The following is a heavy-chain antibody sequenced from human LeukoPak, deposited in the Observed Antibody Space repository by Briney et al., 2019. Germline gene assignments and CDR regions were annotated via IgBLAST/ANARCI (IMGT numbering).Heavy chain of an antibody. J-gene: IGHJ6*02. V-gene: IGHV4-4*07. Sequence: PSETLSLTCTVSGGPVSSYYWSWIRQSAGKGLEWIGRIYTSGSTNYNPSLKSRVTMSVDTSKNQFSLKLSSVTAADTAVYYCARGAYYYGSGSYLVRYYYGMDVWGQGTTVTVSS. CDR1: GGPVSSYY. D-gene: IGHD3-10*01. CDR2: IYTSGST. CDR3: ARGAYYYGSGSYLVRYYYGMDV.